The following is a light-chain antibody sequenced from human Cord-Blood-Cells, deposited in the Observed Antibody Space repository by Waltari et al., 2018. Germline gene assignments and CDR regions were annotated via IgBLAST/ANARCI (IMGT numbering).Light chain of an antibody. CDR3: CSYAGSSTWV. CDR1: SRDVGRYTL. J-gene: IGLJ3*02. CDR2: EGS. Sequence: QSALTPPASVSGSPGQSITLSCTGTSRDVGRYTLVSWYQQHPGKAPKLMIYEGSKRPSGVSNRVSGSKSGNTASLTISGLQAEDEADYYCCSYAGSSTWVFGGGTKLTVL. V-gene: IGLV2-23*01.